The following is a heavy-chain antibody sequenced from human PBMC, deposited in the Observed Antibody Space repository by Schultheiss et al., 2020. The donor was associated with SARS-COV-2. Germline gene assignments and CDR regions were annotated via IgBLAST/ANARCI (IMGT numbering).Heavy chain of an antibody. CDR1: GGSISSVGYY. CDR3: ARAWFCDIVVVPAAMTLDY. J-gene: IGHJ4*02. CDR2: IYYSGST. D-gene: IGHD2-2*01. Sequence: SQTLSLTCTVSGGSISSVGYYWSWIRHHPGKGLEWIGEIYYSGSTNYNPSLKSRVTISVDTSKNQFSLKLSSVTAADTAVYYCARAWFCDIVVVPAAMTLDYCFQRSIITVSS. V-gene: IGHV4-61*08.